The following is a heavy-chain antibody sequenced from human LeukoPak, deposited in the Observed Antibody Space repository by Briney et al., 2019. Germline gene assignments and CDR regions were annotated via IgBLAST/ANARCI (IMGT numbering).Heavy chain of an antibody. CDR3: ARVIVVVTAFYYYYYMDV. D-gene: IGHD2-21*02. CDR2: IYYSGST. CDR1: GGSISSSSYY. V-gene: IGHV4-39*07. J-gene: IGHJ6*03. Sequence: PSETLSLTCTVSGGSISSSSYYWGWIRQPPGKGLEWIGSIYYSGSTYYNPSLKSRVTISVDTSKNQFSLKLSSVTAADTAVYYCARVIVVVTAFYYYYYMDVWGKGTTVTVSS.